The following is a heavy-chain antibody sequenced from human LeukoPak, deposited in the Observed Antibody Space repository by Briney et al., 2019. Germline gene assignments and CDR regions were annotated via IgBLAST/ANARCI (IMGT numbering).Heavy chain of an antibody. CDR3: ARETASGSYPGAFDI. Sequence: AGGTVRLNCSASGFSFYDYGMRRLPQAPGQGLEGVSVINWNGVRTGYADSVKGRFKISGDNAKNSVYLQMNSLRAEDTALYYCARETASGSYPGAFDIWGQGTMVTVSS. D-gene: IGHD1-26*01. V-gene: IGHV3-20*04. J-gene: IGHJ3*02. CDR2: INWNGVRT. CDR1: GFSFYDYG.